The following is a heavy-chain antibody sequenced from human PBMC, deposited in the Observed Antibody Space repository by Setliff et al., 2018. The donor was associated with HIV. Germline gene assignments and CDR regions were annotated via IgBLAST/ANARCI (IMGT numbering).Heavy chain of an antibody. CDR2: IYYSGST. V-gene: IGHV4-59*08. J-gene: IGHJ4*02. CDR3: ARHDSSGWDYFDY. CDR1: GGSISSYY. D-gene: IGHD6-19*01. Sequence: ETLSLTCTVSGGSISSYYWSWIRQPPGKGLEWIGYIYYSGSTNYDPSLKSRVTISVDTSKNQFSLKLSSVTAADTAVYYCARHDSSGWDYFDYWGQGTLVTVS.